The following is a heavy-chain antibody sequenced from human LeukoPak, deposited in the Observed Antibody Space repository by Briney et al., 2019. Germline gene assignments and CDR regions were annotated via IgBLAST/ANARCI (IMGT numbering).Heavy chain of an antibody. J-gene: IGHJ4*02. Sequence: PGGSLRLSCAPSGFTFSSYGMHWVRQAPGKGLEWVAFIRYDGSNKYYADSVKGRFTISRDNSKNTLYLQMNSLRAEDTAVYYCARDLRLGGWYGGYFDYWGQGTLVTVSS. CDR1: GFTFSSYG. CDR2: IRYDGSNK. V-gene: IGHV3-30*02. CDR3: ARDLRLGGWYGGYFDY. D-gene: IGHD6-19*01.